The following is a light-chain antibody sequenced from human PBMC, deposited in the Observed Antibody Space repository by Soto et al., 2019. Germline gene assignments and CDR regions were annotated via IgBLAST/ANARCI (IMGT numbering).Light chain of an antibody. CDR2: YAS. CDR1: ESVHRN. Sequence: EMVMTQSPATLSVSPGERVTLSCRASESVHRNLAWYQQKPGQGPSLLIYYASTRATGVPDRFTGSGSGTECPLTISSLQSEDSGVYHCQHYSNWPPTFGPGTKVEIK. CDR3: QHYSNWPPT. V-gene: IGKV3-15*01. J-gene: IGKJ3*01.